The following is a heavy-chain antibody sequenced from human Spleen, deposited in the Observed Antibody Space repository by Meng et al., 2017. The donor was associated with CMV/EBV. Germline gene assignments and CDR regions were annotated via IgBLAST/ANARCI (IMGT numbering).Heavy chain of an antibody. V-gene: IGHV1-2*02. CDR1: GYTFTGYY. J-gene: IGHJ3*02. Sequence: SVKVSCTASGYTFTGYYMHWVRQAPGQGLEWMGWINPNSGGTNYAQKFQGRVTMTRDTSISTAYMELSRLRSDDTAVYYCASRDGSYSFTVTTDAFDIWGQGTMVTVSS. D-gene: IGHD1-26*01. CDR3: ASRDGSYSFTVTTDAFDI. CDR2: INPNSGGT.